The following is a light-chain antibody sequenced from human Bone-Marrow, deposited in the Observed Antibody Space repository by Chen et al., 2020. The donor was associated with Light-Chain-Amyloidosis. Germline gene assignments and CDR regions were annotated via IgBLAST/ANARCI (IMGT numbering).Light chain of an antibody. Sequence: DIQMTQSPSSLSASVGDKVTITCRARLSISTYLNWYQQKTGKVPKLLIYVASTLQSGVPSRFSGSGSGTDFTLTISSLQPEDFATYYCQQHYNIPRTFGGGTKVEIK. J-gene: IGKJ4*01. V-gene: IGKV1-39*01. CDR2: VAS. CDR3: QQHYNIPRT. CDR1: LSISTY.